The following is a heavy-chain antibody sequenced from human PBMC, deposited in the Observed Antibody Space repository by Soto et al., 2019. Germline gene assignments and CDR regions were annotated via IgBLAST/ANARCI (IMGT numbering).Heavy chain of an antibody. CDR1: GGLFSSYP. V-gene: IGHV1-69*01. CDR2: IIPVFQTA. CDR3: ARGGSGYTWFNEF. D-gene: IGHD3-22*01. J-gene: IGHJ4*02. Sequence: QEQLVQSGAEVKKPGSSVKVSCKASGGLFSSYPISWVRQVPGQGLEWMGGIIPVFQTAYYTQRFQGRVSIAADESTITAYMELSSVSSEDTAIYYCARGGSGYTWFNEFWGQGTLVTVSS.